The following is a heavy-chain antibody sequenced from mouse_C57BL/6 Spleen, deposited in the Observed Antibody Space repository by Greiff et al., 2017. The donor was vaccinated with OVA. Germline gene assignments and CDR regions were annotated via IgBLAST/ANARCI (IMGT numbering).Heavy chain of an antibody. J-gene: IGHJ2*01. Sequence: QVQLKQSGAELVKPGASVKMSCKASGYTFTSYWITWVKQRPGQGLEWIGDIYPGSGSTNYNEKFKSKATLTVDTSSSTAYMQLSSLTSEDSAVYYCARYYYGSSYRIFYFGDWGQGTTLTVSS. CDR2: IYPGSGST. V-gene: IGHV1-55*01. D-gene: IGHD1-1*01. CDR3: ARYYYGSSYRIFYFGD. CDR1: GYTFTSYW.